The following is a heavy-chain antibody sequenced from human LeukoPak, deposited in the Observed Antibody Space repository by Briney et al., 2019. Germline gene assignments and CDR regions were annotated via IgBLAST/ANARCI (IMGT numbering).Heavy chain of an antibody. CDR2: IYYSGST. CDR3: ARDDYGVTRGAFDI. CDR1: GGSISSYY. J-gene: IGHJ3*02. D-gene: IGHD4-17*01. Sequence: PSETLSLTCTVPGGSISSYYWSWIRQPPGKGLEWIGYIYYSGSTNYNPSLKSRVTISVDTSKNQFSLKLSSVTAADTAVYYCARDDYGVTRGAFDIWGQGTMVTVSS. V-gene: IGHV4-59*01.